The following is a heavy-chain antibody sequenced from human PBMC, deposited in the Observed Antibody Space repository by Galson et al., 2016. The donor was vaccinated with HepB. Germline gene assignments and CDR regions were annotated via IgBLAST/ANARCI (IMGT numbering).Heavy chain of an antibody. CDR1: GYTFTSYD. Sequence: SVKVSCKASGYTFTSYDINWVRQATGQGLEWMGWMNPNSGNTGYAQKFQGRVTMTRNTSISTAYMELSSLRSEDTVVYYCARGAALIVATYDYWGQGTLVTVSS. CDR3: ARGAALIVATYDY. J-gene: IGHJ4*02. D-gene: IGHD5-12*01. V-gene: IGHV1-8*01. CDR2: MNPNSGNT.